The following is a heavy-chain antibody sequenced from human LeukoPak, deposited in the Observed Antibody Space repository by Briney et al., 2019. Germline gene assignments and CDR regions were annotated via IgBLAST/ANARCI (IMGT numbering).Heavy chain of an antibody. CDR2: IYYSRST. V-gene: IGHV4-59*08. Sequence: PSATLSLTCTVSGGSISSDYWSWIRQPPGQRLEWIGYIYYSRSTTYNPHLMSRVTISIEITKNQSSQMLSTRTGADAAVYYCARLSMIRGAWDYYYYGMDVWGQGTTVTVSS. CDR1: GGSISSDY. CDR3: ARLSMIRGAWDYYYYGMDV. D-gene: IGHD3-10*01. J-gene: IGHJ6*02.